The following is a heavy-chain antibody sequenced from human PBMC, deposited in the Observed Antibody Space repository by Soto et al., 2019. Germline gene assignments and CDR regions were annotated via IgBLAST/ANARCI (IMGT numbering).Heavy chain of an antibody. CDR2: ISSSSSYI. J-gene: IGHJ4*02. Sequence: EVQLVESGGGLVKPGGSLRLSCAASGFTFSSYSMNWVRQAPGKGLEWVSSISSSSSYIYYADSVKGRFTISRDNAKNSLYLQMNSLRAEDTAVCYCARETYYYGSGSYLPLDYWGQGTLVTVSS. CDR1: GFTFSSYS. D-gene: IGHD3-10*01. CDR3: ARETYYYGSGSYLPLDY. V-gene: IGHV3-21*01.